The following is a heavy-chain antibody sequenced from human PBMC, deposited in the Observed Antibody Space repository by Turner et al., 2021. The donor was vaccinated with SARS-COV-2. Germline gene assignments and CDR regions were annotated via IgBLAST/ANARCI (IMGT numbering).Heavy chain of an antibody. CDR1: GFNFGDYA. V-gene: IGHV3-23*01. Sequence: EVQLLESGGGLAQHGASLRLSCAGSGFNFGDYAMTWVRQAPGRGLHWVSSITGRADKTNYADTLKGRFTVSRDNSKSTLYLQVNSLRAEDTAVYYCAKGDHPYGDYSTPFDHWGQGTLVTVSS. J-gene: IGHJ4*02. CDR3: AKGDHPYGDYSTPFDH. CDR2: ITGRADKT. D-gene: IGHD4-17*01.